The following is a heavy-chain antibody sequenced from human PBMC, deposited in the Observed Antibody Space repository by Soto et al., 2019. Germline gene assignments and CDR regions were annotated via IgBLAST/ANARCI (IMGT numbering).Heavy chain of an antibody. CDR1: GGSINNHY. J-gene: IGHJ4*02. CDR3: ARANWYSEY. CDR2: IYYTGST. D-gene: IGHD7-27*01. Sequence: QVHLQESVPGLVKPSETLSLTCTVSGGSINNHYWIWIRQPPEKGLEWVGYIYYTGSTNYNPSLKSRVTMSVDTSKNQFSLNLTSLTAADTAIYYCARANWYSEYWGQGTLVTVSS. V-gene: IGHV4-59*11.